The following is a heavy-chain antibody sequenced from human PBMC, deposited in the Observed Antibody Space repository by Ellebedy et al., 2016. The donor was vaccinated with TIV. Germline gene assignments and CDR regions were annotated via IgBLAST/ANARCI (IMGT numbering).Heavy chain of an antibody. CDR2: IYHSGST. J-gene: IGHJ4*02. CDR3: ARGHGCCYPDY. D-gene: IGHD2-2*01. CDR1: GGSISSGGYS. Sequence: SETLSLTXAVSGGSISSGGYSWSWIRQPPGKGLEWIGYIYHSGSTYYNPSLKSRVTISVDRSKNQFSLKLSSVTAADTAVYYCARGHGCCYPDYWGQGTLVTVSS. V-gene: IGHV4-30-2*01.